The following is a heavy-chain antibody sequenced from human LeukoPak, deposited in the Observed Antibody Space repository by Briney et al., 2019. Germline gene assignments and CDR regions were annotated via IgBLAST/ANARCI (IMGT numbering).Heavy chain of an antibody. CDR2: INPTGTGT. Sequence: ASVKVSFKASGYTFSNYYMHWVRQAPGQGLEWMGLINPTGTGTNYAQQFRGRVTLTRDTSTAPVYMELSGLRSEDSAVYYCAREESGGYSDYWGQGTRVTVSS. CDR1: GYTFSNYY. V-gene: IGHV1-46*01. CDR3: AREESGGYSDY. J-gene: IGHJ4*02. D-gene: IGHD2-8*02.